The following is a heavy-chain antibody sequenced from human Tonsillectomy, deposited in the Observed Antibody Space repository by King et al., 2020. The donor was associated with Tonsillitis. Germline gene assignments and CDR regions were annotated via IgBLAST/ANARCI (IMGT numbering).Heavy chain of an antibody. CDR1: GFTFDDYA. J-gene: IGHJ4*02. CDR2: ISWYSGSI. CDR3: ARGYYYDSSGHFDY. D-gene: IGHD3-22*01. Sequence: VQLVESGGGLVQPGRSLRLSCAASGFTFDDYAMHWVRQAPGKGLEWVSCISWYSGSIGYADTVKGRFTISRDNAKNSLYLQMNSLRAGDTALYYCARGYYYDSSGHFDYWGQGTLVTVSS. V-gene: IGHV3-9*01.